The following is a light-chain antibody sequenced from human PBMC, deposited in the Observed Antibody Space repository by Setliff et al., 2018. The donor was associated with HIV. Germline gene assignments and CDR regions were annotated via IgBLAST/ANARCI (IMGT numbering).Light chain of an antibody. CDR1: SSDVGGYNY. CDR3: SSYTSSRGVV. Sequence: ALTQPASVSGSPGQSITISCTGTSSDVGGYNYVSWYQQHPGKAPKLMIYDVNKRPSGVSNRFSGSKSGNTASLTISGLQAEDEADYYCSSYTSSRGVVFGGGTKVTV. CDR2: DVN. V-gene: IGLV2-14*01. J-gene: IGLJ2*01.